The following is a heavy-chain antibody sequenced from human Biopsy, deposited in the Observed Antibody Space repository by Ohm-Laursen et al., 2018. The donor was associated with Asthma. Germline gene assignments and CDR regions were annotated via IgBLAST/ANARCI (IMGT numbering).Heavy chain of an antibody. Sequence: SLRLSCAASGFTFSHYWMHWIRQAPGKGLEWISYIGSTRLYTNSADSVKGRFSISRDNAKNSLYLHMNSLRVEDTAVYYCARHLSPGYHHYAMDVRGQGTTVTVSS. CDR2: IGSTRLYT. CDR1: GFTFSHYW. V-gene: IGHV3-11*06. D-gene: IGHD3-16*02. J-gene: IGHJ6*02. CDR3: ARHLSPGYHHYAMDV.